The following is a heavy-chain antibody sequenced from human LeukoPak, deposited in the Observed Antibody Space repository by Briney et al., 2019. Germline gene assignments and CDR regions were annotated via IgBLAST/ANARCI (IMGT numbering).Heavy chain of an antibody. J-gene: IGHJ6*02. CDR2: IYYSGST. V-gene: IGHV4-30-4*01. CDR1: GGSISSDDYY. Sequence: SETLSLTCTVSGGSISSDDYYWSWIRQPPGKGLEWVGYIYYSGSTYYNPPLKSRVTISVDTSKNQFSLKLSSVTAADTAVYYCASLRGPNGMDVWGQGTTVTVSS. D-gene: IGHD3-10*01. CDR3: ASLRGPNGMDV.